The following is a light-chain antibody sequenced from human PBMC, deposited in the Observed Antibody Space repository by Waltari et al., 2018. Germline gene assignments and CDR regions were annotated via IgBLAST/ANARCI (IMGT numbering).Light chain of an antibody. J-gene: IGKJ2*01. V-gene: IGKV3-20*01. Sequence: VLTQSPGTLSLSPGERATVSCRASQRLTKNYLAWYQQKPGQAPRLLIYGASSRAAGIPDRFSGSGSGTDFTRTISRLEPEDSAMYYCQQYGSSILYTFGQGTKLEIK. CDR1: QRLTKNY. CDR2: GAS. CDR3: QQYGSSILYT.